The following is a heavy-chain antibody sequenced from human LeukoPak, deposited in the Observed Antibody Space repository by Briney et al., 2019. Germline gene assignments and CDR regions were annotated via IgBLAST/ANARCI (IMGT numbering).Heavy chain of an antibody. CDR1: IGSLNTYF. D-gene: IGHD3-9*01. CDR3: ARGKEMTRTSGYYSLDF. V-gene: IGHV4-4*07. J-gene: IGHJ4*02. CDR2: VSDTGRA. Sequence: SETLSLTCTVSIGSLNTYFWTWVRQPAGKGLEWIGRVSDTGRAYYNPSLESRVTISLDTSKNQFSLKVTSVTAADTAVYYCARGKEMTRTSGYYSLDFWGQGTLVTVSS.